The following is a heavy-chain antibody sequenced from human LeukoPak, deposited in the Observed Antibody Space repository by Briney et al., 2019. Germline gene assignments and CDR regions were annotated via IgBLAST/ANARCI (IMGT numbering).Heavy chain of an antibody. V-gene: IGHV3-30*04. CDR1: GFTFSSYS. D-gene: IGHD3-22*01. CDR3: ARATNYYYDSSGYAPDFDY. CDR2: TSYDGSNK. Sequence: GGSLRLSCAASGFTFSSYSMHWVRRAPGKGLEWVALTSYDGSNKYHADSVKGRFTISRDNSKNTLYLQMNSLRAEDTAVYYCARATNYYYDSSGYAPDFDYWGQGTLVTVSS. J-gene: IGHJ4*02.